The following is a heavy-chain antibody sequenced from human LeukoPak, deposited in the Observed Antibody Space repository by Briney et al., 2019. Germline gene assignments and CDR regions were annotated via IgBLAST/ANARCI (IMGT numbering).Heavy chain of an antibody. Sequence: QTGGSLRLSCAASGFTFSGSAMHWVRQASGKGLEWVGRIRSKANSYATAYAASVKGRFTISRDDSKNTAYLQMNSLKTEDTAVYYCTRSPGYGDPVDWGQGTLVTVSS. J-gene: IGHJ4*02. V-gene: IGHV3-73*01. CDR1: GFTFSGSA. CDR3: TRSPGYGDPVD. D-gene: IGHD4-17*01. CDR2: IRSKANSYAT.